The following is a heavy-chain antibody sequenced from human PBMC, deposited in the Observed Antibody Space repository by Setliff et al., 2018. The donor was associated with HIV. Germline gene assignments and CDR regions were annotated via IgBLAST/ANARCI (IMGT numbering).Heavy chain of an antibody. Sequence: ASVKVSCKASGYTFTGYYMHWVRQAPGQGLEWMGWINPNSGGTTYAQKFQGRVTMTRDTSISTAYMEVSRLRSDDTAVYYCARDRSGYDSSDYWGQGTLVTVSS. V-gene: IGHV1-2*02. CDR3: ARDRSGYDSSDY. CDR2: INPNSGGT. D-gene: IGHD5-12*01. J-gene: IGHJ4*02. CDR1: GYTFTGYY.